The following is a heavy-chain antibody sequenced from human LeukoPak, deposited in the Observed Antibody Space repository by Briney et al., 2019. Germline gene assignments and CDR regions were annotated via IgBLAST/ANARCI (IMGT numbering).Heavy chain of an antibody. CDR3: AKAPVTSCRGAFCYPFDS. V-gene: IGHV3-23*01. D-gene: IGHD2-15*01. J-gene: IGHJ4*02. CDR1: GFSLSSYA. Sequence: GGSLRLSCTVSGFSLSSYAMSWVRRAPGKGLEWVSATSSSDDGKYYADSVRGRFTISRDNSRNTMYLQMNSLRAEDAAVYYCAKAPVTSCRGAFCYPFDSWGQGTLVTVSS. CDR2: TSSSDDGK.